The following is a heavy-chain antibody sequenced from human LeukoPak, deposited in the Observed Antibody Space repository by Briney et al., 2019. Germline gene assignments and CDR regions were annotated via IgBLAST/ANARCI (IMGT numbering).Heavy chain of an antibody. V-gene: IGHV4-39*07. Sequence: PSETLSLTCTVSGGSISSSSYYWGWIRQPPGKGLEWIGSIYYSGSTYYNPSLKSRVTISVDTSKNQFSLKLSSVTAADTAVYYCARDSPDFWSGYPKPYWYFDLWGRGTLVTVSS. J-gene: IGHJ2*01. CDR1: GGSISSSSYY. CDR3: ARDSPDFWSGYPKPYWYFDL. D-gene: IGHD3-3*01. CDR2: IYYSGST.